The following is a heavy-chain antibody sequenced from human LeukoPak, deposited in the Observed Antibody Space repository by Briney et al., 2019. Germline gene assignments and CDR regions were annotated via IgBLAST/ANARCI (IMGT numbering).Heavy chain of an antibody. CDR2: ISGGGDIT. V-gene: IGHV3-23*01. J-gene: IGHJ4*02. CDR3: AKVPYYDFWSGYDYFDY. D-gene: IGHD3-3*01. Sequence: GGSLRLSCAASGFNFANHAMSWVRQTPGKGLEWVSAISGGGDITYYADSVTGRFTISRDNSKNTLYLQMNSLRAEDTAVYYCAKVPYYDFWSGYDYFDYWGQGTLVTVSS. CDR1: GFNFANHA.